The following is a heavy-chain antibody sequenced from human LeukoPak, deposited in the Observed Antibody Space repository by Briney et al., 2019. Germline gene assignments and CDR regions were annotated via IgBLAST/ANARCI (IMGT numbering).Heavy chain of an antibody. V-gene: IGHV4-59*11. CDR3: AREGRWGLKYYFDS. D-gene: IGHD4-23*01. J-gene: IGHJ4*02. CDR2: IYHTGST. CDR1: GGSLTTHY. Sequence: SETLSLTCNVSGGSLTTHYWSWVRQSPDKALEWIGQIYHTGSTHYNPSLRSRFTISVDTSKNMLFLTLRSVTAADTAVYYCAREGRWGLKYYFDSWGPGTRVIVSS.